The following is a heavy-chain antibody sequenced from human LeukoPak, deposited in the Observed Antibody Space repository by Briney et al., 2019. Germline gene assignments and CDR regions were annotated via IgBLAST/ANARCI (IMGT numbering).Heavy chain of an antibody. D-gene: IGHD6-6*01. J-gene: IGHJ4*02. Sequence: PGGSLRLSCAASGFTFSTYAMYWIRQPPGKGLEWIGEINHSGSTNYNPSLKSRVTISVDTSKNQFSLKLSSVTAADTAVYYCARGRSLEYSSSFDLFDYWGQGTLVTVSS. V-gene: IGHV4-34*01. CDR1: GFTFSTYA. CDR3: ARGRSLEYSSSFDLFDY. CDR2: INHSGST.